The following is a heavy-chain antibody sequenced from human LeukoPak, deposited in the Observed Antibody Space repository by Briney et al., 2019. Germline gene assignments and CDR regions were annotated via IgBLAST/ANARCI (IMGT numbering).Heavy chain of an antibody. CDR3: ARGDHVRIYAESAFDI. J-gene: IGHJ3*02. D-gene: IGHD5/OR15-5a*01. CDR2: INPSGGST. V-gene: IGHV1-46*01. CDR1: GYTFTSYF. Sequence: ASVKVSCKASGYTFTSYFMHWVRQAPGQGLKWMGIINPSGGSTNYAQKFQGRVTMTRDTSTSTVYMELSSLRSEDTAVYYCARGDHVRIYAESAFDIWGQGTMVTVSS.